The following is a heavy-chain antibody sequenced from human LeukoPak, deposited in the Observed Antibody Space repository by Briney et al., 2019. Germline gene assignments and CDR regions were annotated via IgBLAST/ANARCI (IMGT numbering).Heavy chain of an antibody. CDR1: GFTFSSYS. V-gene: IGHV3-72*01. J-gene: IGHJ6*02. D-gene: IGHD1-1*01. CDR2: PRNKANSYTT. CDR3: AREGYNWNDVLRGFYYYGMDV. Sequence: GGSLRLSCAACGFTFSSYSMNWVRQAPGKGLEWVGGPRNKANSYTTEYAASVKGRFTISRDDSKNSLYLQMNSLKTEDTAVYYCAREGYNWNDVLRGFYYYGMDVWGQGTTVTVSS.